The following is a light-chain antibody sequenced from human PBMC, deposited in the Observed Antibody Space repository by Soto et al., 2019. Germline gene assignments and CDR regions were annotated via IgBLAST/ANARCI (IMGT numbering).Light chain of an antibody. V-gene: IGKV1-33*01. Sequence: VQMPQSSSSLSASVGDRVIITCRANQSISKYLNWFQQKPGRAPKLLISDASHLEMGAPSRFSGNGSGTDFVLAISGLQSEDFATYFCQKYESLPLTFDGGTRV. CDR1: QSISKY. CDR3: QKYESLPLT. J-gene: IGKJ4*01. CDR2: DAS.